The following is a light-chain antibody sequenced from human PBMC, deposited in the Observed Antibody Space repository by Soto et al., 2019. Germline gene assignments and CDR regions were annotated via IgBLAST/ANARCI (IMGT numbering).Light chain of an antibody. Sequence: DIQMTQSPSSLSASVGDRVTITCRASLGIRNDLGWYQQKPGKPPKRMIYAASSFQSGVPPRFSGSGSVTEFTLTISSLQPEDFAAYYCLHHNSYPWTVGQGTKVEIK. CDR3: LHHNSYPWT. CDR1: LGIRND. V-gene: IGKV1-17*01. J-gene: IGKJ1*01. CDR2: AAS.